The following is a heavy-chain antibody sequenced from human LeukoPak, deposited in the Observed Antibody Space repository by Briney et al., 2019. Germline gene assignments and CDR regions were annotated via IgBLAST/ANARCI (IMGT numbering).Heavy chain of an antibody. J-gene: IGHJ4*02. D-gene: IGHD1-1*01. V-gene: IGHV4-34*01. CDR3: ARGKRRSRFDY. CDR1: GFTFSSYS. Sequence: GSLRLSCAASGFTFSSYSMNWVRQPPGKGLEWIGEINHSGSTNYNPSLKSRVTISVDTSKNQFSLKLSSVTAADTAVYYCARGKRRSRFDYWGQGTLVTVSS. CDR2: INHSGST.